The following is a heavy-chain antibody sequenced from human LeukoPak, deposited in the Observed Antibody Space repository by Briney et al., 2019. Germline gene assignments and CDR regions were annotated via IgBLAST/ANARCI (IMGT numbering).Heavy chain of an antibody. J-gene: IGHJ4*02. Sequence: SETLSLTCTVSGGSISSRPYDWGWIRQPPGKGLEYIGSISSSGSTYYNPSLQSRVTISVDASKNQFSLNLGSVTAADTAVYYCARHLSQRDDNKRGFHYWGQGTLVTVSS. CDR3: ARHLSQRDDNKRGFHY. D-gene: IGHD5-24*01. CDR2: ISSSGST. CDR1: GGSISSRPYD. V-gene: IGHV4-39*01.